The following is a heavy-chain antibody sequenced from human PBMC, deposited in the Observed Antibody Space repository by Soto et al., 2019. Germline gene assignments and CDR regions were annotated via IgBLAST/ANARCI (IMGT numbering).Heavy chain of an antibody. D-gene: IGHD2-21*01. CDR1: GGSFRGYY. CDR2: INHSGST. V-gene: IGHV4-34*01. J-gene: IGHJ4*02. Sequence: SETLSLPWAAYGGSFRGYYRSSIRQPPGKGLEWIGEINHSGSTYYNPSLKSRVTISVDTSKNQFVLKLSSVPAADTAVYYCARGFAPGPYCGGDCYFDYWGQGTLVAVSS. CDR3: ARGFAPGPYCGGDCYFDY.